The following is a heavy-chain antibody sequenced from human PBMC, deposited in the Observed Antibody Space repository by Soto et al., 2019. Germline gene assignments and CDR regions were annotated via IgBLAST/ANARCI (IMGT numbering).Heavy chain of an antibody. CDR2: ISPGSSTI. CDR1: GFTFSGYT. V-gene: IGHV3-48*02. D-gene: IGHD1-26*01. Sequence: PGGSLRLSCAGSGFTFSGYTMNWVRQAPGKGLEWISCISPGSSTIQYADSVKGRFTISRDDAENSVYLQMKSLTDEDTAVYYCARGDSIVGGTAWVYWGQGALVTVSS. CDR3: ARGDSIVGGTAWVY. J-gene: IGHJ4*02.